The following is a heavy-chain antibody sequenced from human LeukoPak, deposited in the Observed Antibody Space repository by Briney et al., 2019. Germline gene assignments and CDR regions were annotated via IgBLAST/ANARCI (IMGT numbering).Heavy chain of an antibody. CDR2: MNPNSGNT. V-gene: IGHV1-8*01. CDR1: GYTFTSYD. Sequence: ASVKVSCKASGYTFTSYDINWVRQATGQGLEWMGWMNPNSGNTGYAQKFQGRVTMTRNTSMSTAYMELSSLRSEDTAVYYCARSGLGARALLYPYRGQGTLVTISS. J-gene: IGHJ4*02. D-gene: IGHD3/OR15-3a*01. CDR3: ARSGLGARALLYPY.